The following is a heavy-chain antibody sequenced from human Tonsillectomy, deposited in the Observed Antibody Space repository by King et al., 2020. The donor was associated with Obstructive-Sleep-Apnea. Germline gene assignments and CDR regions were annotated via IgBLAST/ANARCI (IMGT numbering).Heavy chain of an antibody. V-gene: IGHV4-39*07. D-gene: IGHD2-21*01. CDR1: GGSISSSSYY. Sequence: QLQESGPGLVKPSETVSLTCTVSGGSISSSSYYWGWIRQPPGKGLEWIGSIYYSGSTYYNPSLKSRVTISVDTSKNQFSLKLNSVTAGDTAVYYCTRDPYSYFDYWGQGTLVTVSS. CDR2: IYYSGST. CDR3: TRDPYSYFDY. J-gene: IGHJ4*02.